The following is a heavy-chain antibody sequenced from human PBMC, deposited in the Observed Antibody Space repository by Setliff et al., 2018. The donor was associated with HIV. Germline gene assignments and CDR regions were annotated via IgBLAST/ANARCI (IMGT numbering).Heavy chain of an antibody. CDR2: MYYTGTT. J-gene: IGHJ5*02. V-gene: IGHV4-38-2*01. CDR3: ARGVGIGGNWFDP. Sequence: PSETLSLTCAVSGYSVSSGYYWAWIRQAQGKGLKWIGQMYYTGTTDYNPSLSRRVTISQDKSRNQFSLKLTSVTATDTAIYYCARGVGIGGNWFDPWGQGIMVTVSS. CDR1: GYSVSSGYY. D-gene: IGHD2-15*01.